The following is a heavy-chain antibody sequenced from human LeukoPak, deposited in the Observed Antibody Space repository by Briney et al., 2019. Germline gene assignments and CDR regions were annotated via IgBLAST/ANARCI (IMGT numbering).Heavy chain of an antibody. CDR1: GGSFSGYY. CDR2: INHSGST. CDR3: ARGRSVRAYYYGSGSSTLDY. D-gene: IGHD3-10*01. Sequence: PSETLSPTCAVYGGSFSGYYWSWIRQPPGKGLEWIGEINHSGSTNYNPSLKSRVTISVDTSKNQFSLKLSSVTAADTAVYYCARGRSVRAYYYGSGSSTLDYWGQGTLVTVSS. J-gene: IGHJ4*02. V-gene: IGHV4-34*01.